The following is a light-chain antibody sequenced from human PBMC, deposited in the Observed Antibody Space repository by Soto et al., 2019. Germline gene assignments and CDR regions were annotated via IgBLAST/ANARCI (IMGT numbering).Light chain of an antibody. CDR3: QQFDQLPRT. CDR2: DAS. CDR1: QDIRNN. J-gene: IGKJ2*01. V-gene: IGKV1-33*01. Sequence: DIQMTQSPSSLSTSVGDSVAITCQASQDIRNNLNWYQQKQGKAPKPLIYDASNLETGVPSRFSGSGSGTDLTLTISSLQHEDVATYFCQQFDQLPRTFGQGTKADIK.